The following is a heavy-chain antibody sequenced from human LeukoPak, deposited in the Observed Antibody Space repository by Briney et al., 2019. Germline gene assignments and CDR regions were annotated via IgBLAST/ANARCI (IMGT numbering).Heavy chain of an antibody. V-gene: IGHV1-58*01. CDR2: IVVGSGNT. D-gene: IGHD3-22*01. J-gene: IGHJ4*02. CDR3: AAGLGDTSGYYYVFGLS. CDR1: GVTFTSSA. Sequence: ASVKVSCKASGVTFTSSAVQWVRQARGQRLEWIGWIVVGSGNTNYAQKFQERVTITRDMSTSTAYMELSSLRSEDTAVYYCAAGLGDTSGYYYVFGLSWGQGTLVTVSS.